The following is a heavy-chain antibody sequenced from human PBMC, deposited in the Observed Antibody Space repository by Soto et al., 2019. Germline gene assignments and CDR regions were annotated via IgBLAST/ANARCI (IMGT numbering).Heavy chain of an antibody. J-gene: IGHJ6*02. V-gene: IGHV4-39*01. D-gene: IGHD3-10*01. CDR2: IYYSGST. CDR3: ARGNYYGSGSYYIPSYGMDV. CDR1: GGSLSSSSYY. Sequence: SETLSLTCTVSGGSLSSSSYYWGWIRQPPGKGLEWIGSIYYSGSTYYNPSLKSRVTISVDTSKNQFSLKLSSVTAADTAVYYCARGNYYGSGSYYIPSYGMDVWGQGTTVT.